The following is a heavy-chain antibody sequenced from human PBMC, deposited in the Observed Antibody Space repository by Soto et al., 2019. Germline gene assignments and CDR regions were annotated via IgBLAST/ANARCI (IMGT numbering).Heavy chain of an antibody. CDR2: IDHSGST. CDR1: GGSFNGYY. J-gene: IGHJ5*02. Sequence: PSETLSLTCAVYGGSFNGYYWSWIRQPPGKGLEWIGEIDHSGSTNYNPSLKSRVTISVDTSKNQFSLKLTSVTAADTAVYYCARGLWATRFSSWGQGTMVTVSS. V-gene: IGHV4-34*01. D-gene: IGHD3-16*01. CDR3: ARGLWATRFSS.